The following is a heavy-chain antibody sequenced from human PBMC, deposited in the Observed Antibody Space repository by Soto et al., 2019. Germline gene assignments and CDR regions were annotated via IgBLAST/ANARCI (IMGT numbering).Heavy chain of an antibody. CDR3: ARVRGTTVTTVYYYGMDV. Sequence: PSETLSLTCAVYGGSFSGYYWSWIRQPPGKGLEWIGEINHSGSTNYNPSLKSRVTISVDTSKNQFSLKLSSVTAADTAVYYCARVRGTTVTTVYYYGMDVWGQGTTVTVSS. CDR1: GGSFSGYY. CDR2: INHSGST. J-gene: IGHJ6*02. D-gene: IGHD4-17*01. V-gene: IGHV4-34*01.